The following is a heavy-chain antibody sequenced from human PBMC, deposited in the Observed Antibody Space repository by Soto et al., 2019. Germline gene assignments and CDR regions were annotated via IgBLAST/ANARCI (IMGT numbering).Heavy chain of an antibody. CDR2: IGHSGSA. J-gene: IGHJ6*02. D-gene: IGHD1-26*01. V-gene: IGHV4-34*01. CDR3: ARQRPTDGRWEFANYYGMDV. Sequence: SETLSLTCAVYGGSFSGYYWTWIRQPPGKGLEWVGEIGHSGSATYSPSLKSRVTISVDTSNNQFSLRLSSVTAADTAVYYCARQRPTDGRWEFANYYGMDVWGQGTPVTVSS. CDR1: GGSFSGYY.